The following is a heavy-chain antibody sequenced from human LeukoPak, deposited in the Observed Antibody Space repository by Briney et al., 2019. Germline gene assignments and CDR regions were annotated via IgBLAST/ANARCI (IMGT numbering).Heavy chain of an antibody. CDR1: GFTFSSYA. CDR2: ISYDGSNK. CDR3: ARSQVDTAMATFDY. D-gene: IGHD5-18*01. Sequence: GGSLTLSCAASGFTFSSYAMHWVRQAPGKGLEWVAVISYDGSNKYYADSVKGRFTISRDNSKNTLYLQMNSLRAEDTAVYYCARSQVDTAMATFDYWGQGTLVTVSS. V-gene: IGHV3-30*04. J-gene: IGHJ4*02.